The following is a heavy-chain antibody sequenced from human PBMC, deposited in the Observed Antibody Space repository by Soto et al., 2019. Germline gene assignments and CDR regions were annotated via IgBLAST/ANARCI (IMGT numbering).Heavy chain of an antibody. D-gene: IGHD5-12*01. CDR2: INPSGGST. J-gene: IGHJ4*02. V-gene: IGHV1-46*03. Sequence: QVQLVQSGAEVKKPGASVQVSCKASGYTFTSYHMHWVRQAPGQGLEWMGIINPSGGSTSYAQKFQGRVTMTRDTSRGTVYLDLRSLRSEDTAVYYCARVRRDGYNSGPRDFYFDYWGQGTLVTDSS. CDR1: GYTFTSYH. CDR3: ARVRRDGYNSGPRDFYFDY.